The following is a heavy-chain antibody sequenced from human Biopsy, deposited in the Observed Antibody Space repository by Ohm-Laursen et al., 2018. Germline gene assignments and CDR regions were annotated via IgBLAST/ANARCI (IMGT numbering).Heavy chain of an antibody. D-gene: IGHD3-3*01. V-gene: IGHV1-69*10. Sequence: SVKVSCNVSGGTFSNYAIGWVRQAPGEGLEWMGGIIAVSGLVNYAPKFQGRVSITADKSTTTAYMELSNLKSEDTAVYYCATPFQYYDSWGGYPPFDHWGQGTLVTVSS. CDR1: GGTFSNYA. CDR3: ATPFQYYDSWGGYPPFDH. J-gene: IGHJ4*02. CDR2: IIAVSGLV.